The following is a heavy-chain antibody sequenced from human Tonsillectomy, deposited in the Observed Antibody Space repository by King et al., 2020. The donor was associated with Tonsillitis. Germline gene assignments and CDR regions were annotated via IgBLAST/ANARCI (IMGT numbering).Heavy chain of an antibody. Sequence: VQLQESGPGLVKPSETLSLTCTVSGGSISSYYWSWIRQPPGKGLEWIGYIYYSGSTNYNPSLKSRVTISVDTSKNQFSLKLSSVTAADTAVYYCARDRDYYGMDVWGQGTTVTVSS. CDR1: GGSISSYY. D-gene: IGHD3-10*01. J-gene: IGHJ6*02. CDR2: IYYSGST. CDR3: ARDRDYYGMDV. V-gene: IGHV4-59*01.